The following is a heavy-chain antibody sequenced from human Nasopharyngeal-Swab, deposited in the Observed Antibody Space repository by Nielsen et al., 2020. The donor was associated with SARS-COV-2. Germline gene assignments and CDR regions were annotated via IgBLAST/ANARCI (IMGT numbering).Heavy chain of an antibody. J-gene: IGHJ5*02. CDR1: GGSFSGYY. CDR2: INHSGST. CDR3: ARAVDWFDP. V-gene: IGHV4-34*01. Sequence: SETLSLTFAVYGGSFSGYYWSWIRQPPGKGLEWIGEINHSGSTNYNPSLKSRVTISVDTSKNQFSLKLSSVTAADTAVYYCARAVDWFDPWGQGTLVTVSS.